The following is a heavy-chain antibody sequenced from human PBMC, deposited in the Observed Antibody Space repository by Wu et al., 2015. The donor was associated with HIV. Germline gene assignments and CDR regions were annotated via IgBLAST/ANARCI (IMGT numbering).Heavy chain of an antibody. CDR2: ISAYNGKI. CDR3: VRGKSCCGGRRYCNGADCFNWDFEH. V-gene: IGHV1-18*01. CDR1: GFTFTSFG. Sequence: QVQLVQSGPEVKKPGASVKVSCKASGFTFTSFGISWLRRAPGQGLEWMGWISAYNGKINYEQKVQDRVIMTKDPSTSTVYMELRNLRSDDTAVYYCVRGKSCCGGRRYCNGADCFNWDFEHWGQGTLIIVSS. D-gene: IGHD2-21*01. J-gene: IGHJ4*02.